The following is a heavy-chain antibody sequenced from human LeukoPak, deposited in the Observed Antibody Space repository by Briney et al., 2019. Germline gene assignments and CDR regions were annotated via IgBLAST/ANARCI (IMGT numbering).Heavy chain of an antibody. V-gene: IGHV1-69*05. Sequence: SVKVSCKASGGTFSSYAISWVRQAPGQGLEWVGRIIPIFGTANYAQKFQGRVTITTDESTSTAYMELSSLRSEDTAVYYCARGFLELRNYYYYYMDVWGKGTTVTVSS. CDR3: ARGFLELRNYYYYYMDV. D-gene: IGHD1-7*01. CDR2: IIPIFGTA. CDR1: GGTFSSYA. J-gene: IGHJ6*03.